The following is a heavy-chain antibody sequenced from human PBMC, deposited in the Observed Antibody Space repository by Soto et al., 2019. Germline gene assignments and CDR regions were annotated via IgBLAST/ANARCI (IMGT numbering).Heavy chain of an antibody. V-gene: IGHV5-10-1*01. CDR3: ARQIYDSDTGPNFQYYFDC. Sequence: PGESLKISCKGSGYSFAGYWITWVRQKPWKGLEWMGRIDPIDSQTYYSPSFRGHVTISVTKSITTVFLQWSSLRASDTAMYYCARQIYDSDTGPNFQYYFDCWGKGNPVSVSA. CDR1: GYSFAGYW. D-gene: IGHD3-22*01. CDR2: IDPIDSQT. J-gene: IGHJ4*02.